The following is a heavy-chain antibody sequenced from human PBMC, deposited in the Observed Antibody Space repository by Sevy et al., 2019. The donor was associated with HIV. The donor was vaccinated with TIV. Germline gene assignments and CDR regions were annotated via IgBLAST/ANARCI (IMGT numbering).Heavy chain of an antibody. V-gene: IGHV1-69*13. D-gene: IGHD6-13*01. J-gene: IGHJ6*02. CDR3: ARDINRYSSSRGEYFGMDV. CDR1: GGTFSTYI. CDR2: IIPIYGSV. Sequence: SVKVSCKASGGTFSTYIITWVRQAPGQGLEWMGGIIPIYGSVNYAQNFQGRVTITADESTSTAYMEVSSLRFDDTAIYYCARDINRYSSSRGEYFGMDVWGQGTTVTVSS.